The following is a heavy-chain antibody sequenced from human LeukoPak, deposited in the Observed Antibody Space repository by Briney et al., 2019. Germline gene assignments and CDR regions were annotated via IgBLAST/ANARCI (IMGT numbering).Heavy chain of an antibody. J-gene: IGHJ4*02. CDR1: GYTFTDYY. D-gene: IGHD2-2*01. V-gene: IGHV1-2*02. CDR2: INPNSGDT. CDR3: ARANLLYCSSTTCLFDY. Sequence: ASVKVSCKASGYTFTDYYMHWVRQAPGQGFEWMGWINPNSGDTNYAQEFQGRVTMTRDTSISTAHMELSRLRSDDTAVYYCARANLLYCSSTTCLFDYWGQGTLVIVSS.